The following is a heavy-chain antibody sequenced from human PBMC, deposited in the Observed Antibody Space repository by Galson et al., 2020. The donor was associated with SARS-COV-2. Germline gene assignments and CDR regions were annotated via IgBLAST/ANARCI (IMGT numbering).Heavy chain of an antibody. D-gene: IGHD3-10*01. V-gene: IGHV2-70*11. CDR2: IDWDDDK. CDR1: GFSLRTSGMC. J-gene: IGHJ3*02. CDR3: ARTIIAKDAFDI. Sequence: SGPTPVKPTQTLTLTCTFSGFSLRTSGMCVSWIRQPPWKALEWLARIDWDDDKYYSTSLKTRLTISKDTSKNQVVLTMTNMDPVDTATYYCARTIIAKDAFDIWGQGTMVTVSS.